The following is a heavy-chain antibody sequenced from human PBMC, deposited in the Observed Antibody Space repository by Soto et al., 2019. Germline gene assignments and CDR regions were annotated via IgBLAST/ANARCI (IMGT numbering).Heavy chain of an antibody. D-gene: IGHD6-6*01. CDR2: VNTPGGNT. CDR3: AKEQLIAARRYYFDY. V-gene: IGHV3-23*01. Sequence: GGSLRLSCAASGFTFTSYAMSWVRQAQGKGLEWVSGVNTPGGNTYYADSVKGRFTISRDNSKNIVYLQMNSLRAEDTAVYYCAKEQLIAARRYYFDYWGQGTLVTVSS. CDR1: GFTFTSYA. J-gene: IGHJ4*02.